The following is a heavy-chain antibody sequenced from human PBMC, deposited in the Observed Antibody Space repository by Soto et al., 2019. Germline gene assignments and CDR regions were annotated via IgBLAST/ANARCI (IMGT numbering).Heavy chain of an antibody. V-gene: IGHV3-23*01. CDR1: GFTFSSYA. CDR2: ISGSGGST. D-gene: IGHD2-21*02. CDR3: AKDLWSCSGDCQLPDAFDI. Sequence: GGSLRLSCAASGFTFSSYAMSWVRQAPGKGLEWVSAISGSGGSTYYADSVKGRFTISRDNSKNTLYLQMNSLRAEDTAVYYCAKDLWSCSGDCQLPDAFDIWGQGTMVTVSS. J-gene: IGHJ3*02.